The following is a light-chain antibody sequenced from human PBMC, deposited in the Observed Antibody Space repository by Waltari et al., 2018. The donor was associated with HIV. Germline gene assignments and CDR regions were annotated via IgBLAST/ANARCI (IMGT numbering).Light chain of an antibody. V-gene: IGLV2-23*02. CDR2: GVS. CDR1: SSDVGSYNL. J-gene: IGLJ1*01. Sequence: QSALTQPASVSGSPGQSITIHCTGTSSDVGSYNLVSWYQQHPGKAPKLMIYGVSKRPSGVSNRFSGSKSGNTASLTISGLQTEDEAEYYCCSYAGSRTYVLGTGTKVTVL. CDR3: CSYAGSRTYV.